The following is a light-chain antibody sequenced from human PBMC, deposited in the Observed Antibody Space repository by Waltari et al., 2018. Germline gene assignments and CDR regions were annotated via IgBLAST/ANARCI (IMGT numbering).Light chain of an antibody. CDR1: GSDVGGYDY. J-gene: IGLJ2*01. CDR2: DVY. CDR3: SSYTSSGVV. Sequence: QSALTQPASVSGSPGQAIIISCTGTGSDVGGYDYVSWYQQYPGKAHRLIIYDVYNRPSGVSSRFSGSKSDNTASLTISGLQAEDESVYYCSSYTSSGVVFGGGTKLTVL. V-gene: IGLV2-14*01.